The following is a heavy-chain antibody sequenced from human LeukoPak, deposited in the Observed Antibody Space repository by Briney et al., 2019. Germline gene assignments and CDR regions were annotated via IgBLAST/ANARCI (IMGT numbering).Heavy chain of an antibody. J-gene: IGHJ5*02. Sequence: ASVKVSCKASGYTFTGYYMHWVRQAPGQGLEWMGWINPNSGGTNYAQKFQGRVTMTRDTSISTAYMELSRLRSDDTAVYYCARERGGGRVVRGVNNWFDPWGQGTLVTVSS. CDR2: INPNSGGT. CDR3: ARERGGGRVVRGVNNWFDP. D-gene: IGHD3-10*01. CDR1: GYTFTGYY. V-gene: IGHV1-2*02.